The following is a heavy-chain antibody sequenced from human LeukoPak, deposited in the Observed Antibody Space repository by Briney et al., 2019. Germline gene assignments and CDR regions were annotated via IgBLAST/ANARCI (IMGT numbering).Heavy chain of an antibody. V-gene: IGHV4-34*01. Sequence: PSETLSLTCTVPGGSISTYYWNWIRQPPGRGLEWIGEINHSGSTNYNPSLKSRVTISVDTSKSQFSLKLNSVTAADTAMYYCARGRDPYWGQGTLVTVSS. D-gene: IGHD5-24*01. CDR2: INHSGST. CDR1: GGSISTYY. J-gene: IGHJ4*02. CDR3: ARGRDPY.